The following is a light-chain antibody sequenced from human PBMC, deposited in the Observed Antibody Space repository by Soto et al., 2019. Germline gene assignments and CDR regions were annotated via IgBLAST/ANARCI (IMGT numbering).Light chain of an antibody. Sequence: DIQMTQSPSSVSASVGDRVTFTCRAGEGIASWLAWYQQRPGRAPRLLIYAASSLQTGVPSRFSGSGFGTDFTLTISSLQPEDFATYYCQQTNSFPYTFGQGTKPQIK. CDR3: QQTNSFPYT. J-gene: IGKJ2*01. CDR1: EGIASW. CDR2: AAS. V-gene: IGKV1-12*02.